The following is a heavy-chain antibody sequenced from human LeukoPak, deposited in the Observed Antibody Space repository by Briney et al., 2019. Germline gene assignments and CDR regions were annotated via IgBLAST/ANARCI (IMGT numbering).Heavy chain of an antibody. D-gene: IGHD2-15*01. J-gene: IGHJ4*02. CDR1: GGTFSSYA. CDR2: IIPIFGTA. V-gene: IGHV1-69*06. CDR3: ARDRYCSGGSCYGFDY. Sequence: SVKVSCKASGGTFSSYAISWVRQAPGQGLEWMGGIIPIFGTANYAQKFQGRVTITADKSTSTAYMELSSLRSEDTAVYYCARDRYCSGGSCYGFDYWGQGTPVTVSS.